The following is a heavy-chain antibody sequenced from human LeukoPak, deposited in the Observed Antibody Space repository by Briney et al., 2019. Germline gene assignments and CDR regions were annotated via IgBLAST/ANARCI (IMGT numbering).Heavy chain of an antibody. V-gene: IGHV3-23*01. Sequence: PGGSLRLSCAASGFTFSSFAMSWVRQAPGKGLEWVSSISGSGGSAFDADSVKGRFTISRDNSKNTVSLQMNSLRAEDTAVYYCARDGGFSGCDSLKRLYYYYGMDVWGQGTTVTVSS. CDR2: ISGSGGSA. J-gene: IGHJ6*02. CDR3: ARDGGFSGCDSLKRLYYYYGMDV. D-gene: IGHD5-12*01. CDR1: GFTFSSFA.